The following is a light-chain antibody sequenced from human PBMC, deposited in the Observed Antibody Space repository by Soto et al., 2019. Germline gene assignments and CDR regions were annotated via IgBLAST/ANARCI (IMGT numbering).Light chain of an antibody. CDR1: QSISRG. CDR2: DAS. J-gene: IGKJ1*01. V-gene: IGKV1-5*01. CDR3: QQYNSYSRT. Sequence: DIQMTQSPSTLSASVGDRVTITCRASQSISRGLAWYQQKPGKAPKLLIYDASSLESGVPSRFSGSGSGTEFTLTISSLQHDDFATYYCQQYNSYSRTFGQGTKVEIK.